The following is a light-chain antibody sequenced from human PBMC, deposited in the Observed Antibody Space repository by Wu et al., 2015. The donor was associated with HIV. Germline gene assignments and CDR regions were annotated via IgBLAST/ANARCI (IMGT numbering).Light chain of an antibody. J-gene: IGKJ2*01. Sequence: EIVLTQSPGTLSLSPGASATLSCRATESVTSNYLAWYQQRPGQAPRLLIYGASSRATGVPDRFSGSGSGTDFTLTISRLQPEDFAVYYCQQYGRSPNTFGQGTKLEIK. CDR3: QQYGRSPNT. V-gene: IGKV3-20*01. CDR1: ESVTSNY. CDR2: GAS.